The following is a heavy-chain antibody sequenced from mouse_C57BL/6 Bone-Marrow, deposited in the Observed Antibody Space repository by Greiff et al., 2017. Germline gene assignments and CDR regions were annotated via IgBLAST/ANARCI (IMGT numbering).Heavy chain of an antibody. Sequence: EVQLQQSGAELVRPGASVKLSCTASGFNIKDDYMHWVKQSPEQGLEWIGWIDPENGDTEYASKFQGKATITTNTTSNTAYLQLSSLTSEDTAVYYCTTNLLLRLYYFDYWGQGTTLTVSS. J-gene: IGHJ2*01. D-gene: IGHD1-1*01. V-gene: IGHV14-4*01. CDR1: GFNIKDDY. CDR3: TTNLLLRLYYFDY. CDR2: IDPENGDT.